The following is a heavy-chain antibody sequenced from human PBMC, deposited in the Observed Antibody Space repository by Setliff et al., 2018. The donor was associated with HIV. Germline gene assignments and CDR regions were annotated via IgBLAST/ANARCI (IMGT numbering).Heavy chain of an antibody. CDR3: ARDRVVGATLDPLDL. CDR2: IKQDGSDM. CDR1: GLPFYNYW. V-gene: IGHV3-7*01. J-gene: IGHJ3*01. D-gene: IGHD1-26*01. Sequence: GSLRLSCVASGLPFYNYWMTWLRRAPGRGLEWVTNIKQDGSDMHYIESVKGRFTIFRDNAKNSLYLQMNSLRAEDTAVYYCARDRVVGATLDPLDLWGQGTMVTVSS.